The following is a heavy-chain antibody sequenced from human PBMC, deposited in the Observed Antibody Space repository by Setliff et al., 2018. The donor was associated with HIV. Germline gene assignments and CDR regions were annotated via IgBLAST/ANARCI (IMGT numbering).Heavy chain of an antibody. V-gene: IGHV1-69*10. D-gene: IGHD3-22*01. CDR2: LIPILGIA. J-gene: IGHJ3*02. CDR3: AKGYYHDSRGYPTGPAFDI. CDR1: GGDFSGYA. Sequence: SVKVSCKASGGDFSGYALSWVRQAPGQGLEWMGGLIPILGIAQYAQKFHGRVTISADTSTTTAYLEVSSLRSEDTAVYYCAKGYYHDSRGYPTGPAFDIWGQGTMVTVSS.